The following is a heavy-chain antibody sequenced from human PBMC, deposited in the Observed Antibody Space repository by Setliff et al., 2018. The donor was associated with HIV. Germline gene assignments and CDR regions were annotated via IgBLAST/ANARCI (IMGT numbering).Heavy chain of an antibody. Sequence: GGSLRLSCAASGFTFTDYTMNWVRQAPGKGLVWVSRINSDGSSTTYADSVKGRFTISRDNAKNTLYLQMNSLRPEDRAVYYCATTHHYARSGYYGWGQGTLVTVSS. CDR2: INSDGSST. V-gene: IGHV3-74*01. CDR3: ATTHHYARSGYYG. CDR1: GFTFTDYT. D-gene: IGHD3-22*01. J-gene: IGHJ4*02.